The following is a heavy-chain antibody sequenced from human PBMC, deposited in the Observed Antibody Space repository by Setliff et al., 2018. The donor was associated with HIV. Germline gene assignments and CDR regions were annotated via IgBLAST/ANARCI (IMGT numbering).Heavy chain of an antibody. CDR2: IYYSGNT. J-gene: IGHJ4*02. D-gene: IGHD2-8*01. CDR3: AIRYCNGVCYLPWDN. CDR1: GVSTSSTSYY. Sequence: KTSETLSLTCTVSGVSTSSTSYYWGWIRQPPGKGLEWIGYIYYSGNTYYNPSLKSRVTISVDTSKNHFSLRLSSVTAADTAVYYCAIRYCNGVCYLPWDNWGQGTLVTVSS. V-gene: IGHV4-39*02.